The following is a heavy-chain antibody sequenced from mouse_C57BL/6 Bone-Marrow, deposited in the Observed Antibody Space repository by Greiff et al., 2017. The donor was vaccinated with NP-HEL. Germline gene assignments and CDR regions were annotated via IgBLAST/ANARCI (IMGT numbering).Heavy chain of an antibody. CDR1: GYSITGGYY. CDR2: ITYGGSN. J-gene: IGHJ2*01. V-gene: IGHV3-6*01. CDR3: ATADYDFAFAS. D-gene: IGHD2-4*01. Sequence: EVQLVESGPGLVKPSQSLSLPCSVTGYSITGGYYWNWIRQFPGNKLEWMGYITYGGSNNYNPSLKNRISITRDTSGNQFFLKLNSVTTEDSATYYCATADYDFAFASWGQGTTLTVSS.